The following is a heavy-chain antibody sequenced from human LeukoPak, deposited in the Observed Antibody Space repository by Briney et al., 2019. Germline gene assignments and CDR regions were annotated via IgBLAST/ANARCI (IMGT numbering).Heavy chain of an antibody. D-gene: IGHD4-11*01. Sequence: GGSLRLSCAASGFTFSRFGMHWVRQAPGKGLEWVAVISYDGSNKYYADSVKGRFTISRDNSKNTLYLQMNGLRAEDTAVYYCAKDRPPTVNGCLDYWGQGTLVTVSS. CDR1: GFTFSRFG. CDR3: AKDRPPTVNGCLDY. V-gene: IGHV3-30*18. CDR2: ISYDGSNK. J-gene: IGHJ4*02.